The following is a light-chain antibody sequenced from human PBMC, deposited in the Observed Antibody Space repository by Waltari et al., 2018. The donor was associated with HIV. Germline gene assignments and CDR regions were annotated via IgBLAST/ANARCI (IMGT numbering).Light chain of an antibody. Sequence: QSVLTQPPSVSGAPGQRVTISCTGSSSTIGAGYDVHWDQQLPGTAPKLLIYGNSNRPSGVPDRFSGSKSGTSASLAITGLLAEDEADYYCQSYDSSLSVWVFGGGTKLTVL. CDR2: GNS. CDR3: QSYDSSLSVWV. J-gene: IGLJ3*02. CDR1: SSTIGAGYD. V-gene: IGLV1-40*01.